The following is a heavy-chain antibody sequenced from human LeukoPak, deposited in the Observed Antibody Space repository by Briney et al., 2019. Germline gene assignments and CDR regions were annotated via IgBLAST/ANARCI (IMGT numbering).Heavy chain of an antibody. D-gene: IGHD3-22*01. Sequence: SETLSLTCTVSGGSISSYYRSWIRHPAGKGLEWIGRIYTSGSTNYNPSLKSRVTISVDTSKNQFSLKLSSVTAADTAVYYCAGYQYYYDSSGYPNWYLDLWGRGTLVTVSS. CDR1: GGSISSYY. CDR2: IYTSGST. CDR3: AGYQYYYDSSGYPNWYLDL. J-gene: IGHJ2*01. V-gene: IGHV4-4*07.